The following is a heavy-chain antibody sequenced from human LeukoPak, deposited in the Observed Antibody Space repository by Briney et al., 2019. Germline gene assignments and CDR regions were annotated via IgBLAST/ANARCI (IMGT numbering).Heavy chain of an antibody. CDR1: GFIFDNFA. V-gene: IGHV3-30*04. J-gene: IGHJ4*02. Sequence: GSLRLSCAASGFIFDNFAIHWVRQAPGKGLEWVSIVSFDGTNNFYADSVKGRFTVSRDNSKNTVYLHMNSLRPDDTAVYFCARDRNVVGADFDYWGQGTLVTVSS. CDR2: VSFDGTNN. CDR3: ARDRNVVGADFDY. D-gene: IGHD2-15*01.